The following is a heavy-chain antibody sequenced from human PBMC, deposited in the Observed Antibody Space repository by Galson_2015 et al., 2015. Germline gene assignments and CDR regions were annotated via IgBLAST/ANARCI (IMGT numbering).Heavy chain of an antibody. D-gene: IGHD6-19*01. CDR3: ARDFLSQDDGWYPDAFDI. J-gene: IGHJ3*02. CDR1: GFTFSSYG. CDR2: IWYDGSNK. Sequence: SLRLSCAASGFTFSSYGMHWVRQAPGKGLEWVAVIWYDGSNKYYADSVKGRLTISRDNSKNTLYLQMNSLRAEDTAVYYCARDFLSQDDGWYPDAFDIWGQGTMVTVSS. V-gene: IGHV3-33*01.